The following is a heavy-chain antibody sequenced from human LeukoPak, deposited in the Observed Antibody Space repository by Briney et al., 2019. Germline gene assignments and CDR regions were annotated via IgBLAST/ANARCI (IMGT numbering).Heavy chain of an antibody. D-gene: IGHD6-13*01. CDR3: AREGIAAAAIDY. Sequence: SETLSLTCAVYGGSSSGYYWSWIRQPPGKGLEWIGEINHSGSTNYNPSLKSRVTISLDTSKNQFSLKLTSVTAADTAVYYCAREGIAAAAIDYWGQGNLVTVSS. CDR1: GGSSSGYY. V-gene: IGHV4-34*01. CDR2: INHSGST. J-gene: IGHJ4*02.